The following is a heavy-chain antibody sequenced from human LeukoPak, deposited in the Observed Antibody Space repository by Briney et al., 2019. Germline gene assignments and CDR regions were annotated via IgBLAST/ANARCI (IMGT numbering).Heavy chain of an antibody. V-gene: IGHV3-7*01. J-gene: IGHJ4*01. CDR3: ARDGTAAGLYFDL. CDR1: GFTFTDYW. D-gene: IGHD6-13*01. Sequence: GGSLRLSCEVSGFTFTDYWMNWVRQAPGKGPEWVASIRQDGSEKTYVDSVKGRFTISRDNTKNSLSLQLSGLRAEDTAVYYCARDGTAAGLYFDLWGQGTLVTVSS. CDR2: IRQDGSEK.